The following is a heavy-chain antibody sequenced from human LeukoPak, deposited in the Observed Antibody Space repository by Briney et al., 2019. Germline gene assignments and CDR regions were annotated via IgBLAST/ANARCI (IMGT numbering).Heavy chain of an antibody. V-gene: IGHV1-18*01. CDR2: ISPYNGNT. D-gene: IGHD3-10*01. CDR3: ARMRDSNAGKYFDY. J-gene: IGHJ4*02. Sequence: EASVKVSCKASGYTFTTYDIIWVRQAPGQGLEWMGWISPYNGNTDYAQKLQGRVTMTTDTSTSTAYMELGSLRSDDSAVYYCARMRDSNAGKYFDYWGQGTLVTVSS. CDR1: GYTFTTYD.